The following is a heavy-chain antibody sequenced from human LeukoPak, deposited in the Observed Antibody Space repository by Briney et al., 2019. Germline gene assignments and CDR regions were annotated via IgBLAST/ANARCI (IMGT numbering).Heavy chain of an antibody. Sequence: SETLSLTCTVSGDSFTSVTDYWAWIRQPPGKGLEWIASGDYSGGTYYNPSLESRVAISADMSKNQISLELTSVTGADTAVYYCAGERGEEYSSGWYKTNYFYNWGQGIRVTVSS. D-gene: IGHD6-19*01. CDR1: GDSFTSVTDY. CDR3: AGERGEEYSSGWYKTNYFYN. V-gene: IGHV4-39*07. CDR2: GDYSGGT. J-gene: IGHJ4*02.